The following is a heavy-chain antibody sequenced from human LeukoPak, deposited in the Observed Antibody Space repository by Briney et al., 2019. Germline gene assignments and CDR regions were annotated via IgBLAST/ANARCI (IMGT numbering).Heavy chain of an antibody. CDR2: ISGSGGST. V-gene: IGHV3-23*01. CDR1: GFTFSSYA. D-gene: IGHD6-13*01. J-gene: IGHJ4*02. Sequence: HPGGSLRLSCAASGFTFSSYAMSWVRQAPGKGLEWVSAISGSGGSTYYADSVKGRFTISRDNSKNTLYLQMNSLRAEDTAVYYCASAGYSSSWYGGYYFDYWGQGTLVTVSS. CDR3: ASAGYSSSWYGGYYFDY.